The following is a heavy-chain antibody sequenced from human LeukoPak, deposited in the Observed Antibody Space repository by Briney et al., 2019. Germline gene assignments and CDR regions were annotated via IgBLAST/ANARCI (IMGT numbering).Heavy chain of an antibody. CDR3: ARDRGPSGYDYFDY. CDR2: IYYSGST. D-gene: IGHD5-12*01. CDR1: GGSISSYY. V-gene: IGHV4-59*01. J-gene: IGHJ4*02. Sequence: SETLSLTCTVSGGSISSYYWSWIRQPPGKGLEWIGYIYYSGSTNYNPSLKSRVTISVDTSKSQFSLKLSSVTAADTAVYYCARDRGPSGYDYFDYWGQGTLVTVSS.